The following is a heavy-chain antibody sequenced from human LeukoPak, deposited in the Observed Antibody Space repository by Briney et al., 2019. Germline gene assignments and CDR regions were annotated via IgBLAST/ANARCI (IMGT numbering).Heavy chain of an antibody. CDR1: GFTFSSYW. J-gene: IGHJ4*02. D-gene: IGHD3-9*01. V-gene: IGHV3-7*01. CDR3: ARGVVLGYFDWLPVYYFDY. Sequence: GGSLRLSCAASGFTFSSYWMSWVRQAPGKGLKRVATIKQDGSEKYYVDYVKGRFTISRDNAKNSLYLQMNSLRAEDTAVYYCARGVVLGYFDWLPVYYFDYWGQGTLVTVSS. CDR2: IKQDGSEK.